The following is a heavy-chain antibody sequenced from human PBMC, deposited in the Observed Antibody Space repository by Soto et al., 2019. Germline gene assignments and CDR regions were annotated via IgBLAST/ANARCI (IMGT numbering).Heavy chain of an antibody. J-gene: IGHJ6*03. CDR2: ISYEGSNK. CDR3: AKDRGLPYYYYYMDV. Sequence: VQLVESGGGVVQPGRSLRLSCAPSGFTFSTYGMHWVRQAPGKGLEWLAVISYEGSNKYYADSVKGRFTISRDNSKNTLYLQMNSLRAEDTAVYYCAKDRGLPYYYYYMDVWGKGTTVTVSS. CDR1: GFTFSTYG. V-gene: IGHV3-30*18.